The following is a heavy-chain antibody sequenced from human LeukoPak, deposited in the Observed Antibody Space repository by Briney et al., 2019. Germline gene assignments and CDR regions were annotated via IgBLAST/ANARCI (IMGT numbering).Heavy chain of an antibody. CDR3: ARDKASRFLEWLSANWFDP. D-gene: IGHD3-3*01. J-gene: IGHJ5*02. CDR1: GYTFTSYY. Sequence: ASVKVSCKASGYTFTSYYMHWVRQATGQGLEWMGWMNPNSGNTGYAQKFQGRVTMTRNTSISTAYMELSSLRSEDTAAYYCARDKASRFLEWLSANWFDPWGQGTLVTVSS. V-gene: IGHV1-8*02. CDR2: MNPNSGNT.